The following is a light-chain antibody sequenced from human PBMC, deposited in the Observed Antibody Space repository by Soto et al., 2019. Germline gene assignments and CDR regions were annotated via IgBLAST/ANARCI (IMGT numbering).Light chain of an antibody. J-gene: IGKJ3*01. CDR2: AAS. V-gene: IGKV1-39*01. CDR1: QSISNY. Sequence: DIQMTQSPSSLSASVGDSVTITCRASQSISNYLNWYQQKPGKAPKLLVHAASSLQSGVPSRFSGSGSGTDFTLTISSLQPEDFATYYCQQSYSTPFTFGPATKVDIK. CDR3: QQSYSTPFT.